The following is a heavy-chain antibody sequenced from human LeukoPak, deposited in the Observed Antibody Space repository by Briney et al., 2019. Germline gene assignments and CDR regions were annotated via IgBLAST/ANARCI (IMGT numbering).Heavy chain of an antibody. Sequence: GGSLRLSCAASGFTFSSYGMHWVRQAPGKGLEWVAVISYDGSNKYYADSVKGRFTISRDNSKNTLYLQMNSLRAEDTAVYYCAKTLHHSSGYYQSSPFDYWGQGTLVTVSS. V-gene: IGHV3-30*18. CDR2: ISYDGSNK. CDR1: GFTFSSYG. J-gene: IGHJ4*02. D-gene: IGHD3-22*01. CDR3: AKTLHHSSGYYQSSPFDY.